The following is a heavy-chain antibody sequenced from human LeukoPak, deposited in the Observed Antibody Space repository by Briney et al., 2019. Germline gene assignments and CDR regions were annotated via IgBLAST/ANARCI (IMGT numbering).Heavy chain of an antibody. D-gene: IGHD3-3*01. CDR2: IIPIFGTA. J-gene: IGHJ5*02. CDR3: AGGPRANDFWSGYYSSHGNWFDP. Sequence: GSSVKVSCKASGGTFSSYAISWVRQAPGQGLEWMGGIIPIFGTANYAQKFQGRVTITTDESTSTAYMELSSLRSEDTAVYYCAGGPRANDFWSGYYSSHGNWFDPWGQGTLVTVSS. V-gene: IGHV1-69*05. CDR1: GGTFSSYA.